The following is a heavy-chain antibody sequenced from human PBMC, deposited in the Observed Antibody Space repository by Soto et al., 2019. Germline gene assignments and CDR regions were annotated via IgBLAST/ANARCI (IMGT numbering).Heavy chain of an antibody. V-gene: IGHV3-23*01. CDR3: AKVSTVKCPDYYYMDV. Sequence: EVQLLESGGGLVQPGGSLRLSCAASGFTFSSYAMSWVRQAPGKGLEWVSAISGSGGRTYYADSVKGRFTISRYNSKNTLYLQMNSLRANDTAVYYCAKVSTVKCPDYYYMDVLGKGTTVTVSS. J-gene: IGHJ6*03. CDR2: ISGSGGRT. CDR1: GFTFSSYA.